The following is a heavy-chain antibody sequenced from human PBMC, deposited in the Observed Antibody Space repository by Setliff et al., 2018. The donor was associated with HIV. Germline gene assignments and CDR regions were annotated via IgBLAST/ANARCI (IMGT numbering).Heavy chain of an antibody. CDR3: ARQLAYGGADCLDYSAAFDY. J-gene: IGHJ4*02. D-gene: IGHD2-21*02. V-gene: IGHV2-70*04. Sequence: SGPTLVNPTQTLTLTCTFSGFSLSTSGMRVSWIRQPPGKALEWLARIDWDDDKFYSTPLNTRLTISKDTSKNQVVLTMTNMDPVDTATYYCARQLAYGGADCLDYSAAFDYWGQGTLVTVSS. CDR2: IDWDDDK. CDR1: GFSLSTSGMR.